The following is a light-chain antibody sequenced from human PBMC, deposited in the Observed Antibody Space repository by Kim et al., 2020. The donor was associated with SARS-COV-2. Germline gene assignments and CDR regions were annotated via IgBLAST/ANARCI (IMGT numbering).Light chain of an antibody. V-gene: IGLV3-19*01. CDR3: NFRDSGRNHLV. CDR1: SLRSYY. J-gene: IGLJ3*02. Sequence: SSELTQDPAVSVALGQTVRITCQGDSLRSYYASWYQQKPGQAPVLVIYGKNNRPSGIPDRFSGSTSGKAASLTITGAQPEDEADYYCNFRDSGRNHLVFG. CDR2: GKN.